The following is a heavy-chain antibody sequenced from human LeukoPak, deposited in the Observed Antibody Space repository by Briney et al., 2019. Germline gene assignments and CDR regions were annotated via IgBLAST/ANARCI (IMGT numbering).Heavy chain of an antibody. Sequence: SETLSLTCSVSGGSIGSSFWNWIRQPPGKGLEWIGHVFHTGSARYNPSLTSRVTLSVDTPNNQFSLTLHSVTAADTAIYYCARRLRAESDASPDNWIGPWGQGALVTVSS. CDR2: VFHTGSA. CDR1: GGSIGSSF. V-gene: IGHV4-59*08. D-gene: IGHD3-16*01. J-gene: IGHJ5*02. CDR3: ARRLRAESDASPDNWIGP.